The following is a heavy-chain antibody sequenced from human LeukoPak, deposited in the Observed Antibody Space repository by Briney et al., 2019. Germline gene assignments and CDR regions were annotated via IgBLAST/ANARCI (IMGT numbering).Heavy chain of an antibody. Sequence: GGSLRLSCAASGFTFSSYGMRWVRQAPGKGLEWVAFIRYDGSNKYYADSVKGRFTISRDNSKNTLYLQMNSLRAEDTAVYYCAKGSSQLRITMVRGVMGVGYWGQGTLVTVSS. CDR1: GFTFSSYG. D-gene: IGHD3-10*01. CDR2: IRYDGSNK. J-gene: IGHJ4*02. V-gene: IGHV3-30*02. CDR3: AKGSSQLRITMVRGVMGVGY.